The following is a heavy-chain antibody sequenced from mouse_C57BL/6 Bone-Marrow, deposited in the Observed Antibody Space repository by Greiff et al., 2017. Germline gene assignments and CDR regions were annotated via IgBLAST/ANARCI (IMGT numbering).Heavy chain of an antibody. V-gene: IGHV14-3*01. CDR1: GFNIKNTY. Sequence: VQLQQSVAELVRPGASVKLSCTASGFNIKNTYMHWVKQRPEQGLEWIGRIDPANGNTKYAPKFQGKATITADTASNPAYLQLRSLTSEDTAIYYCARVPDSSGYFAYEDRGNLITVTA. D-gene: IGHD3-2*02. CDR3: ARVPDSSGYFAY. J-gene: IGHJ3*01. CDR2: IDPANGNT.